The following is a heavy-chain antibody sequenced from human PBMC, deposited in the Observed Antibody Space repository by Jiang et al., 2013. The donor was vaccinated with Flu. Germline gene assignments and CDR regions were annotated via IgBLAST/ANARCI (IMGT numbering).Heavy chain of an antibody. CDR3: AKEMATMVEHNFVPFDY. V-gene: IGHV3-23*01. CDR2: ISGSGGST. D-gene: IGHD5-24*01. Sequence: RLSCAASGFTFSSYAMSWVRQAPGKGLEWVSAISGSGGSTYYADSVKGRFTISRDNSKNTLYLQMNSLRAEDTAVYYCAKEMATMVEHNFVPFDYWGQGTLVTVSS. J-gene: IGHJ4*02. CDR1: GFTFSSYA.